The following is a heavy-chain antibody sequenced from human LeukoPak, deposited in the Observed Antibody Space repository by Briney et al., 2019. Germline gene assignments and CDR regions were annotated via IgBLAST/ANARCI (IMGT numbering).Heavy chain of an antibody. V-gene: IGHV3-23*01. CDR1: GFTFSSYA. CDR3: AKAFYYGDYLFDY. Sequence: GGSLRLSCAASGFTFSSYAMGWVRQAPGKGLEWVSAISGSGGSTYYADSVKGRFTISRDNFKNTLYLQMNSLRAEDTAVYYCAKAFYYGDYLFDYWGQGTLVTVSS. D-gene: IGHD4-17*01. J-gene: IGHJ4*02. CDR2: ISGSGGST.